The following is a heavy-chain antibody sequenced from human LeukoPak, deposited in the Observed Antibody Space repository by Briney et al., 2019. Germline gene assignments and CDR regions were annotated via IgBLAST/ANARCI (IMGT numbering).Heavy chain of an antibody. D-gene: IGHD4-17*01. CDR2: IYYSGST. V-gene: IGHV4-59*12. J-gene: IGHJ6*01. CDR3: GSDLVTTVTMKGMDV. Sequence: SETLSLTCTVSGVSISSYYWNWIRQPPGKGLEWMGYIYYSGSTNYNPSLKSRVTISVDTSKSPFSLKLSPVTDDDTAVYYCGSDLVTTVTMKGMDVWGEGATVTVSS. CDR1: GVSISSYY.